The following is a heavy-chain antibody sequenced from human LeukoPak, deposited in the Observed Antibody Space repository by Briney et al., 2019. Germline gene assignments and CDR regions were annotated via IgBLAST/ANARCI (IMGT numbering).Heavy chain of an antibody. Sequence: ASVKVSCKTSGDTFSSYAISWVRQAPGQGLEWMGGIIPIFGTANYAQKFQGRVTMTRDMSTSTVYMELSSLRSEDTAVYYCARVSFAHYDSSGYYWFDPWGQGTLVTVSS. CDR2: IIPIFGTA. CDR1: GDTFSSYA. V-gene: IGHV1-69*05. D-gene: IGHD3-22*01. J-gene: IGHJ5*02. CDR3: ARVSFAHYDSSGYYWFDP.